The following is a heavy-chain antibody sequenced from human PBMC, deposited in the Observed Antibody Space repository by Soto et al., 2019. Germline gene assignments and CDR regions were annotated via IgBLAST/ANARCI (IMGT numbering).Heavy chain of an antibody. CDR2: VYATGTT. V-gene: IGHV4-4*07. CDR1: CGSIIKFY. J-gene: IGHJ5*02. Sequence: PSETLSLTCNFSCGSIIKFYWAWIRKTAGNGLEWMGRVYATGTTDYNPSLRSRVAMSVDISKKTFSLRLRSVTGADSGVYYCVRDGSKSLRDWFDPWGQGILVTVSS. CDR3: VRDGSKSLRDWFDP.